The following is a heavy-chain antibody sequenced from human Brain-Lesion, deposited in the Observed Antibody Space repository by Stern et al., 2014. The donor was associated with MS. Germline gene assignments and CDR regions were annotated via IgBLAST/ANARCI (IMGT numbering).Heavy chain of an antibody. D-gene: IGHD3-3*01. J-gene: IGHJ4*02. Sequence: QVQLQESGPGLVKLSQTLSLTCTVSGGSVSSGSRYWSWIRQHPGKGVEWIGYISYSGTTHYTRSLQSRLTISMATSKNQFSLKLRSVTAADTAIYYCARVTEFLRFFYPDYWGQGTLVTVSS. CDR3: ARVTEFLRFFYPDY. CDR1: GGSVSSGSRY. V-gene: IGHV4-31*03. CDR2: ISYSGTT.